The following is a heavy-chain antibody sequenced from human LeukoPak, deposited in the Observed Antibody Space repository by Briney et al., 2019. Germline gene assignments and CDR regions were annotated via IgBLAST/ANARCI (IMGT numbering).Heavy chain of an antibody. CDR1: GYTFTGYY. J-gene: IGHJ4*02. Sequence: GASVKASCKASGYTFTGYYMHWVRQAPGQGLEWMGRINPNSGGTNYAQKFQGRVTMTRDTSISTAYMELSRLRSDDTAVYYCARDGRRGYSSSSGDYWGQGTLVTVSS. D-gene: IGHD6-6*01. CDR2: INPNSGGT. CDR3: ARDGRRGYSSSSGDY. V-gene: IGHV1-2*06.